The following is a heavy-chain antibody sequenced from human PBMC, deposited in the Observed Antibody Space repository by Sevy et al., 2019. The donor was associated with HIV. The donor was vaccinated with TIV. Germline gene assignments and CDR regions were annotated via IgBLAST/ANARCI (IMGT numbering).Heavy chain of an antibody. CDR3: AREVYHSGSYFIDY. V-gene: IGHV3-30*04. CDR1: GFTFSSYA. Sequence: GGSLRLSCAASGFTFSSYAMHWVRQAPGKGLEWVAVISCDGSNKYYADSVKGRFTIPRDNSKNTLYLQMNSLRAEDTAVYYCAREVYHSGSYFIDYWGQGTLVTVSS. D-gene: IGHD1-26*01. J-gene: IGHJ4*02. CDR2: ISCDGSNK.